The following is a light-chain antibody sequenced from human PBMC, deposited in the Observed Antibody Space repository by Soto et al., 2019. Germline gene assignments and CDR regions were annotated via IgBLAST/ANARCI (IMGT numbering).Light chain of an antibody. CDR3: QSYDSSSRVV. J-gene: IGLJ2*01. Sequence: QSVLTQTPSVSGAPGQKITMSCTGSSSNIGAGYDVHWYQQVPGAAPRLLIYADNNRPSGVPDRFSASKSGTSASLAITGLQGEDEANYYCQSYDSSSRVVFGGGTKLTVL. V-gene: IGLV1-40*01. CDR2: ADN. CDR1: SSNIGAGYD.